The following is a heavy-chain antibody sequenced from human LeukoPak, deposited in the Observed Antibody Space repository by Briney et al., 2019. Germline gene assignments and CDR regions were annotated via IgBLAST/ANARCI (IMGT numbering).Heavy chain of an antibody. J-gene: IGHJ4*02. V-gene: IGHV1-18*01. D-gene: IGHD3-9*01. CDR2: ISAYNGNT. CDR1: GYTFTSYG. Sequence: ASVKVSCKASGYTFTSYGISWVRQAPGQGLEWMGWISAYNGNTNYAQKLQGRVTMTTDTSTSTAYMGLRSLRSDDTAVYYCAREGLYYDILTGYYEDYWGQGTLVTVSS. CDR3: AREGLYYDILTGYYEDY.